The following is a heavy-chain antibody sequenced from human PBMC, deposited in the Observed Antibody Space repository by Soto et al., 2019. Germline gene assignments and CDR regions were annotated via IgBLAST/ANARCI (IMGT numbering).Heavy chain of an antibody. J-gene: IGHJ5*02. CDR3: ARDGEGYCSSTSCYEGWFDP. CDR1: GGSISSSSYY. V-gene: IGHV4-39*02. D-gene: IGHD2-2*01. CDR2: IYYSGST. Sequence: SETLSLTCTVSGGSISSSSYYWGWIRQPPGKGLEWIGSIYYSGSTYYNPSLKSRVTISVDTSKNQFSLKLSSVTAADTAVYYCARDGEGYCSSTSCYEGWFDPWGQGTLVTVSS.